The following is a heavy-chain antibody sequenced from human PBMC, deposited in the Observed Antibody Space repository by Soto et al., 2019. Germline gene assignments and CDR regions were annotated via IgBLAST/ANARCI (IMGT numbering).Heavy chain of an antibody. D-gene: IGHD2-15*01. CDR2: IFYTGST. CDR1: GGTIASGDYF. V-gene: IGHV4-30-4*08. J-gene: IGHJ4*02. Sequence: SETLSLTCSVSGGTIASGDYFWSWIRQPPGKGLEWIGSIFYTGSTYYSPSLKSRASMSMDTSKNLFSLMLRSLTAADTAVYFCARVKATLYRHYYFDYWGQGTPVTVSS. CDR3: ARVKATLYRHYYFDY.